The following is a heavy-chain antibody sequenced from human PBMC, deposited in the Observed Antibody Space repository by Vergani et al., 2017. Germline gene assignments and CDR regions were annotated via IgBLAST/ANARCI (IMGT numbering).Heavy chain of an antibody. CDR1: GYSISSGYY. CDR2: IYHSGST. J-gene: IGHJ6*03. D-gene: IGHD6-19*01. V-gene: IGHV4-38-2*02. CDR3: ARARGSGWYRYYYYMDV. Sequence: QVQLQESGPGLVKPSETLSLTCTVSGYSISSGYYLGWIRQPPGKGLEWIGSIYHSGSTYYNPSLKSRVTISVDTSKNQFSLKLSSVTAADTAVYYCARARGSGWYRYYYYMDVWGKGTTVTVSS.